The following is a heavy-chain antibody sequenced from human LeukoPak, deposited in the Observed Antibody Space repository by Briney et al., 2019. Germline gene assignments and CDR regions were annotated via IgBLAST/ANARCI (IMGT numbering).Heavy chain of an antibody. V-gene: IGHV3-23*01. J-gene: IGHJ4*02. CDR2: ISGSGGST. CDR3: ANGGYSYGYGFDY. CDR1: GFTFDDYA. Sequence: PGRSLRLSCAASGFTFDDYAMHWVRQAPGKGLEWVSAISGSGGSTYYADSVKGRFTISRDNSKNTLYLQMNSLRAEDTAVYYCANGGYSYGYGFDYWGQGTLVTVSS. D-gene: IGHD5-18*01.